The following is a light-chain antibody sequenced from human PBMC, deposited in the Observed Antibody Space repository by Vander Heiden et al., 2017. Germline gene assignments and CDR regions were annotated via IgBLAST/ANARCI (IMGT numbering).Light chain of an antibody. J-gene: IGKJ2*01. CDR1: QNVLYNSNNRNY. Sequence: DIVMTQYPDSLAVSLGERATINCKSSQNVLYNSNNRNYLAWYQQKPGHPPKLLIYWASTRESGVPDRFSGSGSGTDFTLTISSLQAEDVGVYYCQQYYDTPLTFGQGTKLEIK. CDR2: WAS. V-gene: IGKV4-1*01. CDR3: QQYYDTPLT.